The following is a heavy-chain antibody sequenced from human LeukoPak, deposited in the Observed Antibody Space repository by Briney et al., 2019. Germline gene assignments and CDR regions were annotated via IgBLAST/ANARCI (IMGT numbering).Heavy chain of an antibody. Sequence: SVKVSCKASGGTFSSYAISWVRQAPGQGLEWMGRIIPILGIANYAQKFQGRVTITADKSTSTAYMELSSLRSEDTAVYYCASAEHYYDSSGSDYWGQGTLVTVSS. CDR3: ASAEHYYDSSGSDY. V-gene: IGHV1-69*04. CDR1: GGTFSSYA. D-gene: IGHD3-22*01. J-gene: IGHJ4*02. CDR2: IIPILGIA.